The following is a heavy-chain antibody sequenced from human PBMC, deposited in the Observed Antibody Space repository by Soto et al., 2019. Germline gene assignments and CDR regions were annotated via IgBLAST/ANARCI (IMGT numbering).Heavy chain of an antibody. CDR2: ISGSGGST. CDR3: AKVRAYSRGWYCSFFCESSGYSYGVDY. D-gene: IGHD3-22*01. J-gene: IGHJ4*02. V-gene: IGHV3-23*01. CDR1: GFTFSSYA. Sequence: GGSLRLSCAASGFTFSSYAMSWVRQAPGKGLEWVSAISGSGGSTYYADSVKGRFTISRDNSKNTLYLQMNSLRAEDTAVYYCAKVRAYSRGWYCSFFCESSGYSYGVDYGGQGILVTVSS.